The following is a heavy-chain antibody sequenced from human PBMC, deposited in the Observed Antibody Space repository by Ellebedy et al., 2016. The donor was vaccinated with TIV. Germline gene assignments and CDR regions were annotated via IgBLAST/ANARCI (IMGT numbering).Heavy chain of an antibody. J-gene: IGHJ4*02. Sequence: AASVKVSCKASGYTFTSHPLNWVRHPPGRGLEWMGWINTNTGNTESVPGFTGRFVFSLDTSVGTAYLQISSLQAEDTAIYYCARDRYYGGNYRGIDYWGQGTLVTVSS. CDR1: GYTFTSHP. CDR2: INTNTGNT. V-gene: IGHV7-4-1*02. CDR3: ARDRYYGGNYRGIDY. D-gene: IGHD4-23*01.